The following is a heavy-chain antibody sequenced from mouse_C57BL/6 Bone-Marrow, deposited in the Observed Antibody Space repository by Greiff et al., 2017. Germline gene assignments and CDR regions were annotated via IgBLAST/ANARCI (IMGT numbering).Heavy chain of an antibody. CDR1: GFNIKDDY. Sequence: VHVKQSEAELVRPGASVKLSCTASGFNIKDDYMHWVKQRPEQGLEWIGCIDPENGDTEYDSKFKGKATITADKSSNTPYLQLSSLTYEDTAVYYCTTCNFSSTTVVAPTPYDYAMDYWGQGTSVTVSS. V-gene: IGHV14-4*01. CDR2: IDPENGDT. J-gene: IGHJ4*01. CDR3: TTCNFSSTTVVAPTPYDYAMDY. D-gene: IGHD1-1*01.